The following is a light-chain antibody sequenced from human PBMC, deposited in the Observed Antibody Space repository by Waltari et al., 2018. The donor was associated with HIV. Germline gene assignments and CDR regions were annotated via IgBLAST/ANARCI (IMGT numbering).Light chain of an antibody. Sequence: QSVLTQPPSVSGAPGQRVTIPCTGSSSNIGAGYDVHWYQQLPGTAPKPLILVNGNLPSGVPDRFSGSKSGTSASLAITGLQAEDEADYYCQSYDSSLSGWVFGGGTKLTVL. J-gene: IGLJ3*02. V-gene: IGLV1-40*01. CDR1: SSNIGAGYD. CDR3: QSYDSSLSGWV. CDR2: VNG.